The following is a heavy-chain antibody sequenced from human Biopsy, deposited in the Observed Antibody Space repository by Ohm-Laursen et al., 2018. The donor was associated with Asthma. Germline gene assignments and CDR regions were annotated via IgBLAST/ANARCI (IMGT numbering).Heavy chain of an antibody. D-gene: IGHD3-3*01. J-gene: IGHJ3*02. V-gene: IGHV3-30*18. CDR2: MSFDGRQT. CDR3: AKERYYDFWSGYPI. Sequence: SLRLSCAASGFTFNSYGMHWVRQAPGKGLEWVAVMSFDGRQTYYADSVKGRFTISRDNSKNTLYLQMNSLRAEDTAVYYCAKERYYDFWSGYPIWGQGTMATVSS. CDR1: GFTFNSYG.